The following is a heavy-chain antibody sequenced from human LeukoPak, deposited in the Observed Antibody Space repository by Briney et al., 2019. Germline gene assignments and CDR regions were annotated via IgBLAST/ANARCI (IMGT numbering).Heavy chain of an antibody. CDR1: GFPFSSYG. D-gene: IGHD6-19*01. V-gene: IGHV3-33*01. CDR2: LVYDARS. J-gene: IGHJ4*01. CDR3: ARDLSAAFDF. Sequence: GTSLRLSCAASGFPFSSYGMHWVRQAPGKGLEWVARLVYDARSDYANSVKGRFSISRDDSKNTLFLDMSNLRVEDTALYYCARDLSAAFDFWGQESWSPSPQ.